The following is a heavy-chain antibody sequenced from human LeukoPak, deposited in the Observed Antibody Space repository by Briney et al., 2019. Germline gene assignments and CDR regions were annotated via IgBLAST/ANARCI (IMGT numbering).Heavy chain of an antibody. Sequence: KTGGSLRLSCAASGFSFSSYTMNWVRQAPGKGLEWVSSTSSSSSYIYYADSVKGRFTISRDNAKKSLYLQMNSLRAEDTAVYYCARELNFDYWGQGTPVTVSS. J-gene: IGHJ4*02. V-gene: IGHV3-21*01. CDR1: GFSFSSYT. CDR2: TSSSSSYI. CDR3: ARELNFDY.